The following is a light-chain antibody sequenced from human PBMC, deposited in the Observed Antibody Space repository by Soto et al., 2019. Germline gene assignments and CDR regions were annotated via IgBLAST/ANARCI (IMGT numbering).Light chain of an antibody. CDR3: GSWDSSLSAYV. Sequence: QSVLTEQASVSDAPGQRITISCSGSSSNIGGNSVSWYQQLPGTAPKLLIYDDNKRPSGIPDRFSGSKSGTSATLGITGFQTGDEADYYCGSWDSSLSAYVFGTGTKVTVL. J-gene: IGLJ1*01. V-gene: IGLV1-51*01. CDR1: SSNIGGNS. CDR2: DDN.